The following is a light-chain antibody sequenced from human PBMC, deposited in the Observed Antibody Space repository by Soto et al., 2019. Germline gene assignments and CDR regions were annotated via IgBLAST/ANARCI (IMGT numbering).Light chain of an antibody. Sequence: DILMTQSPSSLAASVGDRVTITCRASQTISIYLNWYQQKPGKAPKLLIYAASSLQSGVPPRFSGSGSGTDFTLTISSLQPEDLATYFCHHTYNTPRTFAQGTKVE. CDR1: QTISIY. V-gene: IGKV1-39*01. J-gene: IGKJ1*01. CDR3: HHTYNTPRT. CDR2: AAS.